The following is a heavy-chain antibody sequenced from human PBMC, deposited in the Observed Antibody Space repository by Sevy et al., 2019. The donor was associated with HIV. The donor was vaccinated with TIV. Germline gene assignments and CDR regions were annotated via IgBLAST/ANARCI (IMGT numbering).Heavy chain of an antibody. V-gene: IGHV3-7*01. Sequence: GGSLRLSCAASGFTFSSYWMTWVRQAPGKGLEWVANIKQDGSEKYYVDSVKGRFTISRDNAKNSLYLQMNSLRAEDTAIYYCAAGYTCGYLTYWGQGTLVTVSS. CDR3: AAGYTCGYLTY. D-gene: IGHD6-19*01. J-gene: IGHJ4*02. CDR2: IKQDGSEK. CDR1: GFTFSSYW.